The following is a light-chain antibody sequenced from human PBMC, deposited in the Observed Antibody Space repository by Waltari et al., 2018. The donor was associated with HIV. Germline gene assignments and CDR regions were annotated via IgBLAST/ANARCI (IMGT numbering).Light chain of an antibody. J-gene: IGLJ1*01. CDR1: HRAVGGYHS. CDR3: CSYAGSSYV. Sequence: QSALPQHLSGHGSPGQSVTLAYTGTHRAVGGYHSVSWYQQHPGKAPKLIMYDVTKRPSVVPDRFSGSKSANTASLTISGLQAEDEADYYCCSYAGSSYVFGTGTNVTVL. V-gene: IGLV2-11*01. CDR2: DVT.